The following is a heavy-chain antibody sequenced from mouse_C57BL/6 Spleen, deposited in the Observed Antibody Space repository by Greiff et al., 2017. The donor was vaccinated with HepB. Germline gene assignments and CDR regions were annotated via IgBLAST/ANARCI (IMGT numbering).Heavy chain of an antibody. Sequence: QLQQSGPGLVKPSQSLSLTCSVTGYSITSGYYWNWIRQFPGNKLEWMGYISYDGSNNYNPSLKNRISITRDTSKNQFFLKLNSVTTEDTATYYCARGDYDPWFAYWGQGTLVTVSA. V-gene: IGHV3-6*01. CDR2: ISYDGSN. J-gene: IGHJ3*01. CDR1: GYSITSGYY. CDR3: ARGDYDPWFAY. D-gene: IGHD2-4*01.